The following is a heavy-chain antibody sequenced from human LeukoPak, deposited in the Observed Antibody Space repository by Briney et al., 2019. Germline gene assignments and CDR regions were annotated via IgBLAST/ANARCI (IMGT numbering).Heavy chain of an antibody. CDR2: IYHSGST. V-gene: IGHV4-4*02. CDR3: ARVAVAGRVSWFDP. J-gene: IGHJ5*02. D-gene: IGHD6-19*01. CDR1: GGSISSSNW. Sequence: SETLSLTCAVSGGSISSSNWWSWVRQPPGKGLEWIGEIYHSGSTNYNPSLKSRATISVDKSKNQFSLKLSSVTAADTAMYYCARVAVAGRVSWFDPWGQGTLVTVSS.